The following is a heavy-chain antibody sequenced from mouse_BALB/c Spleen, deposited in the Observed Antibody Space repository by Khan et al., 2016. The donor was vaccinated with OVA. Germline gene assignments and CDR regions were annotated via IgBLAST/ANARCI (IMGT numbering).Heavy chain of an antibody. CDR2: MFPGDGST. D-gene: IGHD4-1*01. J-gene: IGHJ3*01. CDR1: GYTFTSYD. Sequence: QVQLQQSGADLVKPGASVKLSCKASGYTFTSYDINWVRQRPEQGLEWIGWMFPGDGSTKYNEYFKGQATLTTDKSSSTAYLQLSRLTSEDTCAYFCARGGYWGVAYWGQGTLVTVSA. V-gene: IGHV1S56*01. CDR3: ARGGYWGVAY.